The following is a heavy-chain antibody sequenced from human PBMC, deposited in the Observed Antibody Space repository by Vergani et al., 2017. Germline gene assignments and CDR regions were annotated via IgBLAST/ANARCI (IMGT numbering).Heavy chain of an antibody. Sequence: VQLVESGGGLVKPGGSLRLSCAASGFNFNNYVITWIRQAPGRGLEWVSGISVSGRSIYYADSVKGRFTISRDNSKNTLSLQMNSLRAADTAVYYCAKQGGYDFWSGQYYFDFWGQGTLVTVSS. CDR2: ISVSGRSI. V-gene: IGHV3-23*04. D-gene: IGHD3-3*01. CDR3: AKQGGYDFWSGQYYFDF. CDR1: GFNFNNYV. J-gene: IGHJ4*02.